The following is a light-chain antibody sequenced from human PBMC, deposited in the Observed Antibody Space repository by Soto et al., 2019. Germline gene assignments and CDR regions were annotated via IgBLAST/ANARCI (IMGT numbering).Light chain of an antibody. CDR1: SSNVGSYNL. CDR3: FSYAGSSTFVV. J-gene: IGLJ3*02. CDR2: EGS. V-gene: IGLV2-23*03. Sequence: QSVLTQPASVSGSPGQSITISCTGTSSNVGSYNLVSWYQQHPGKAPKLMIYEGSKRPSGVSHRFSGSKSGNTASLTISGLQADEEADYYCFSYAGSSTFVVFGGGTKVTVL.